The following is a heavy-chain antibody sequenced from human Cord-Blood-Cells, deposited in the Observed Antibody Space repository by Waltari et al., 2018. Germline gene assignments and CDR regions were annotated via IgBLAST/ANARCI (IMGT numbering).Heavy chain of an antibody. D-gene: IGHD2-15*01. Sequence: QVQLVQSGAEVKKPGSSVKVSCKASGGTFSSYAISWLRQAPGQGIEWMGGIIPILSIANYAHKFQGRVTITADESTSTAYMELSSLGSDDTAVYYCAGSSCGCSCYSWYFDLWGRGTLVTVSS. CDR1: GGTFSSYA. V-gene: IGHV1-69*04. CDR3: AGSSCGCSCYSWYFDL. J-gene: IGHJ2*01. CDR2: IIPILSIA.